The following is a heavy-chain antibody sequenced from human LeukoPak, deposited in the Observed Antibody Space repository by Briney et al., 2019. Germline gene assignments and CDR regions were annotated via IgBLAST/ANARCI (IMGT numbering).Heavy chain of an antibody. CDR1: GFTFSSYV. J-gene: IGHJ4*02. CDR2: ISGNDGST. CDR3: SRRSVTTFDY. V-gene: IGHV3-23*01. Sequence: PGGSLTLSCAASGFTFSSYVMSWVRQAPGKGLEWVSLISGNDGSTYYADSVKGRFTISRDNSKNTLYLQMRSLISDDTAVYYCSRRSVTTFDYWGQGTLVTVSS. D-gene: IGHD4-17*01.